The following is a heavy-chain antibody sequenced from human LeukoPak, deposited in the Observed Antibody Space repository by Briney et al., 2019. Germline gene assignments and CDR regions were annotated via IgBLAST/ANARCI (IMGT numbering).Heavy chain of an antibody. J-gene: IGHJ6*02. D-gene: IGHD3-9*01. Sequence: GASVKVSCKASGYTFTSYYMHWVRQAPGQGLEWMGWINTNTGNPTYAQGFTGRFVFSLDTSVSTAYLQISSLKAEDTAVYYCAREYFDWLFPGTRFGSYYYGMDVWGQGTTVTVSS. CDR1: GYTFTSYY. CDR2: INTNTGNP. CDR3: AREYFDWLFPGTRFGSYYYGMDV. V-gene: IGHV7-4-1*02.